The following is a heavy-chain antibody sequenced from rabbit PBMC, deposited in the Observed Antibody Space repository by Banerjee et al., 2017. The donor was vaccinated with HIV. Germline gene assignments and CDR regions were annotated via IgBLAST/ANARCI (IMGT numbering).Heavy chain of an antibody. CDR1: GIDFSSYG. CDR2: IYPGFGIT. Sequence: QSLEESGGDLVKPGASLTLTCTASGIDFSSYGISWVRQAPGKGLEWIAYIYPGFGITNYANSVKGRFTISSDNAQNTVFLQMTSLTASDTATYFCARGGGSGWGEGYFNLWGPGTLVTVS. J-gene: IGHJ4*01. CDR3: ARGGGSGWGEGYFNL. V-gene: IGHV1S40*01. D-gene: IGHD4-1*01.